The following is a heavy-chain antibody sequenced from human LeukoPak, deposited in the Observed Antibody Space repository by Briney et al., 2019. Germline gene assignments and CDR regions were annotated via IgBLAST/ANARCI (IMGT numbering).Heavy chain of an antibody. D-gene: IGHD3-16*01. CDR3: ARAKPGGNWFDP. V-gene: IGHV3-74*01. Sequence: QPGGSLRLSCAASGFTFSNYWMHWVRQGPGEGLVWVSRINSDGKSTSYADSVKGRFTISRDNANNTLYLQMNSLRAEDTALYYCARAKPGGNWFDPWGQGTLVTVSS. CDR1: GFTFSNYW. J-gene: IGHJ5*02. CDR2: INSDGKST.